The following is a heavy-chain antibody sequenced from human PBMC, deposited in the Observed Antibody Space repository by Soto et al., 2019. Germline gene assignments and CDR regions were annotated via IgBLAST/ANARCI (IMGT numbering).Heavy chain of an antibody. V-gene: IGHV3-11*01. D-gene: IGHD3-16*01. Sequence: QVQLVESGGDLVKPGGSLRLSCAASGYTFSDYYMSWIRQAPGKGLEWISYIDTSGTKIYYADSVKGRFTITRDNAKNAMYLEMNSRRDEDTAVYYCASHYDRGSGYLSPVDYWGQGTLVTVSS. CDR2: IDTSGTKI. CDR3: ASHYDRGSGYLSPVDY. CDR1: GYTFSDYY. J-gene: IGHJ4*02.